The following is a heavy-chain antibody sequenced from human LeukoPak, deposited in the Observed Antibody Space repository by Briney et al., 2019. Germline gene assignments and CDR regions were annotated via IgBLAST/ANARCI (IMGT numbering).Heavy chain of an antibody. CDR1: GGSFSGYY. CDR3: ARASIAAAGRGIRYYYYGMDV. V-gene: IGHV4-34*01. CDR2: INHSGST. D-gene: IGHD6-13*01. Sequence: SETLSLTCAVYGGSFSGYYWSWIRQPPGKGLEWIGEINHSGSTNYNPPLKSRVTISVDTSKNQFSLKLSSVTAADTAVYYCARASIAAAGRGIRYYYYGMDVWGQGTTVTVSS. J-gene: IGHJ6*02.